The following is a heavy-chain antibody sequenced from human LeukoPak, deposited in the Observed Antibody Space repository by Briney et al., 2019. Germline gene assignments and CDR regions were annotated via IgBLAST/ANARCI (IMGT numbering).Heavy chain of an antibody. Sequence: SETLSLTCTVSGGSISSYYWSWIRQPAGKGLEWIGRIYTSGSTNYNPSLKSRVTMSVDTSKSQFSLKLSSVTAADTAVYYCARDQRGSSWYEAFDIWGQGTMVTVSS. V-gene: IGHV4-4*07. D-gene: IGHD6-13*01. J-gene: IGHJ3*02. CDR2: IYTSGST. CDR1: GGSISSYY. CDR3: ARDQRGSSWYEAFDI.